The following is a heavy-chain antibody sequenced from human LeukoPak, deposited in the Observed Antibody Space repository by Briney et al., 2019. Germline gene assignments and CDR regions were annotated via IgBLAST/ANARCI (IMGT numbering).Heavy chain of an antibody. CDR2: ISSSSSYI. CDR3: AKAQGEYCSSTSCAPSD. V-gene: IGHV3-21*01. J-gene: IGHJ4*02. D-gene: IGHD2-2*01. CDR1: GFTFSSYS. Sequence: GGSLRLSCAASGFTFSSYSMNWVRQAPGKGLEWVSSISSSSSYIYYADSVKGRFTISRDNSKNTLYLQMNSLRAEDTAVYYCAKAQGEYCSSTSCAPSDWGQGTLVTVSS.